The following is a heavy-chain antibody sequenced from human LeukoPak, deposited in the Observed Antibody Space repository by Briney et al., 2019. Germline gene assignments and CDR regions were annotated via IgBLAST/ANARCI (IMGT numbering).Heavy chain of an antibody. CDR1: GGSISSYY. V-gene: IGHV4-59*04. Sequence: SETLSLTCTVSGGSISSYYWSWIRQPPGKGLEWIGEINHSGSTNYKPSLKSRVTMSVDTSKNHFSLKLRSVTAADTAVYYCATSSLDFWGQGALVTVSS. CDR3: ATSSLDF. CDR2: INHSGST. J-gene: IGHJ4*02.